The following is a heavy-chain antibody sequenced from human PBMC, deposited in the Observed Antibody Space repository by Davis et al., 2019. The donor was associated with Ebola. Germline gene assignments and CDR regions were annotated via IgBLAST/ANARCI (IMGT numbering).Heavy chain of an antibody. Sequence: PGGSLRLSCAASGFTFSSYWVTWVRQAPGKGLEWVANIKEDGSEKYYVDSVKGRFTISRDNAKNSLYLQMNSLRAEDTAVYYCARDPGTPAGSLFYYYYMDVWGKGTTVTVSS. J-gene: IGHJ6*03. D-gene: IGHD2-2*01. CDR3: ARDPGTPAGSLFYYYYMDV. CDR1: GFTFSSYW. V-gene: IGHV3-7*03. CDR2: IKEDGSEK.